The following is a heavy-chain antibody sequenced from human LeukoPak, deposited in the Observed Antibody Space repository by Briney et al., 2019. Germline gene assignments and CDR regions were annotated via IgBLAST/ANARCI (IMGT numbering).Heavy chain of an antibody. D-gene: IGHD3-10*01. Sequence: GGSLRLSCAASGFTFSDYWMTWVRQAPGKGLEWVADIKQDGSEKYNVDSVRDRFTISRDNAKKSLYLQMNNLRAEDTAVYYCARAQGNFGSGSYYNPGDYWGQGTLVTVSS. J-gene: IGHJ4*02. CDR2: IKQDGSEK. CDR1: GFTFSDYW. V-gene: IGHV3-7*01. CDR3: ARAQGNFGSGSYYNPGDY.